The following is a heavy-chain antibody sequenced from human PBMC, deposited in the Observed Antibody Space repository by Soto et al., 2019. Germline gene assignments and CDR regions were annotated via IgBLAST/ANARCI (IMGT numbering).Heavy chain of an antibody. CDR1: GFTFSSYG. CDR3: AKDSPDLGELSLSLDY. CDR2: ISYDGSNK. D-gene: IGHD3-16*02. Sequence: GGSLRLSCAASGFTFSSYGMHWVRQAPGKGLEWVAVISYDGSNKYYADSVKGRFTISRDNSKNTLYLQMNSLRAEDTAVYYCAKDSPDLGELSLSLDYWGQGTLVTVSS. V-gene: IGHV3-30*18. J-gene: IGHJ4*02.